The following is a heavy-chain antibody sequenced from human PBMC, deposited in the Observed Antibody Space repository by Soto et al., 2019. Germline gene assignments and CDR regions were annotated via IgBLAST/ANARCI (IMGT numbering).Heavy chain of an antibody. CDR2: ISYDSSNK. Sequence: VQPLESGGGLIQPGGSLRLSCAASGFTFSYGIHWLRQAPGKGLEWVAYISYDSSNKFYGDSVNGRFTISRDNSKTPQFLQMNSLRAEYTAVYYCAKLVIGYCSGNTCDDYWGQGTLVAVSS. V-gene: IGHV3-30*18. J-gene: IGHJ4*02. CDR3: AKLVIGYCSGNTCDDY. D-gene: IGHD2-15*01. CDR1: GFTFSYG.